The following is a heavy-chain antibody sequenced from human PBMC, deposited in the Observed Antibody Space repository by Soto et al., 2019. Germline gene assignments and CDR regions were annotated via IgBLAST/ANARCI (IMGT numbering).Heavy chain of an antibody. CDR1: GGTFSSYA. Sequence: ASVKVSCKASGGTFSSYAISWVRQAPGQGLEWMGGIIPIFGTANYAQKFQGRVTITADESTSTAYMELSSLRSEDTAVYYCARDASSSGSNSFDPWGQGTLVTVSS. D-gene: IGHD3-22*01. V-gene: IGHV1-69*13. J-gene: IGHJ5*02. CDR2: IIPIFGTA. CDR3: ARDASSSGSNSFDP.